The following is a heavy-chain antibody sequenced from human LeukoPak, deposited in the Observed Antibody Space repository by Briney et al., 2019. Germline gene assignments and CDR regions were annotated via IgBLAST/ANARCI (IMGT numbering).Heavy chain of an antibody. Sequence: GGSLRLSCAASGFTFSSYSMNWVRQAPGKGLEWVSSISSSSSYIYYADSVKGRFTISRDNSKNTLYLQMNSLRAEDTAVYYCAKGGYSSGWYFSYWGQGTLVTVSS. D-gene: IGHD6-19*01. J-gene: IGHJ4*02. CDR1: GFTFSSYS. V-gene: IGHV3-21*01. CDR2: ISSSSSYI. CDR3: AKGGYSSGWYFSY.